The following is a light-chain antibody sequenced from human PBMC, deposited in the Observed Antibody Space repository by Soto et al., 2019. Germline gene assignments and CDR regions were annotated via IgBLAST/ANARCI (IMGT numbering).Light chain of an antibody. CDR3: HQYAWSPLT. CDR2: DVS. CDR1: QSVPKSY. V-gene: IGKV3-20*01. Sequence: IVLTQSPGTLSLSPGERATLSCRASQSVPKSYLGWYQQRPGQALRLLIYDVSNRATGIPDRFSCSESGTDYTLTISRLEPEDFAVYYCHQYAWSPLTFGQGTRLEIK. J-gene: IGKJ5*01.